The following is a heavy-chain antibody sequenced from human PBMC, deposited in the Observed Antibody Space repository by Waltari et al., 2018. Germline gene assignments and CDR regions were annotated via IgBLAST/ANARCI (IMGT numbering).Heavy chain of an antibody. J-gene: IGHJ4*02. CDR2: ISGDSRFI. CDR1: GFTFSGYS. V-gene: IGHV3-21*01. D-gene: IGHD3-16*01. Sequence: EVQLVESGGGLVKPGGSLRLSCKASGFTFSGYSMNWVRQAPGKGLEWVSSISGDSRFIYYADSVNGRFTISSDDAKNSLYLQMNSLRVEDTAVYYCARDRRGYFDYWGPGTLVSVSS. CDR3: ARDRRGYFDY.